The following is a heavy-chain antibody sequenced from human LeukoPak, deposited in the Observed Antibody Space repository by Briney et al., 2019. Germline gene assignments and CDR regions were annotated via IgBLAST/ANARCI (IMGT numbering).Heavy chain of an antibody. CDR1: GFTFSSYW. D-gene: IGHD4-17*01. CDR2: ISWNSGSI. CDR3: AKDIDGDYGYYFDY. J-gene: IGHJ4*02. Sequence: GGSLRLSCAASGFTFSSYWMHWVRQAPGKGLEWVSGISWNSGSIGYAGSVKGRFTISRDNAKNSLYLQMNSLRAEDTALYYCAKDIDGDYGYYFDYWGQGTLVTVSS. V-gene: IGHV3-9*01.